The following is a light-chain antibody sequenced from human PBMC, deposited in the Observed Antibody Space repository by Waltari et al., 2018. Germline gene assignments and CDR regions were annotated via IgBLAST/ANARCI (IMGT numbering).Light chain of an antibody. Sequence: QLVVTQSPSASASLGASVKLTCTLSSGHSSNIIAWLQQQPEKGPRYLMKVNSDGGHSRGDAIPDRFSGSSSGAERDLTISRPEAEDEDDYYCQAGGHGTWVFGGGTKLTVL. J-gene: IGLJ3*02. CDR1: SGHSSNI. CDR3: QAGGHGTWV. V-gene: IGLV4-69*01. CDR2: VNSDGGH.